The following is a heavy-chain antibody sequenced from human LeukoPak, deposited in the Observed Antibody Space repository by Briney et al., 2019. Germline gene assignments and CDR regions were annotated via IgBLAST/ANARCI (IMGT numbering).Heavy chain of an antibody. CDR2: ITSGGDYI. Sequence: PGGSLRLSCAASGFTFNTFNMNWVRQAPGKGLEWVSSITSGGDYIYYADSVKGRFTTSRDNAKNSLSLQLNSLRVEDTAVYYCARGHYDVLASSYKGTPDCWGQGTLVTVSS. V-gene: IGHV3-21*01. CDR3: ARGHYDVLASSYKGTPDC. J-gene: IGHJ4*02. CDR1: GFTFNTFN. D-gene: IGHD3-9*01.